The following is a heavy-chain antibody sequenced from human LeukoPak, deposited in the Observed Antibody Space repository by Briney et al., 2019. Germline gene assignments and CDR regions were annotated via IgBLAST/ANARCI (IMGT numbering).Heavy chain of an antibody. CDR1: GFTFSSYS. V-gene: IGHV3-48*04. Sequence: GGSLRLSCAASGFTFSSYSMNWVRQAPGKGLEWVSYISSSSSTIYYADSVKGRFTISRDNAKNSLYLQMNSLRAEDTAVYYCARVKWTYCGGDCYSYWGQGTLVTVSS. CDR3: ARVKWTYCGGDCYSY. J-gene: IGHJ4*02. D-gene: IGHD2-21*02. CDR2: ISSSSSTI.